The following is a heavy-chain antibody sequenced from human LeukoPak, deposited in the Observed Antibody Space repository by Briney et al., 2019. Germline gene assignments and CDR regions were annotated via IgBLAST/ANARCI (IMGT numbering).Heavy chain of an antibody. J-gene: IGHJ4*02. V-gene: IGHV3-48*02. CDR2: ISSSSSTI. D-gene: IGHD3-22*01. Sequence: GGSLRLSCAASGFTFSSYSMNWVRQAPGKGLEWVSYISSSSSTIYYADSVKGRFTISRDNAKNSLYLQMNSLRDEDTAVYYCARDRTPYYYDSSGYFPPDLFDYWGQGTLVTVSS. CDR1: GFTFSSYS. CDR3: ARDRTPYYYDSSGYFPPDLFDY.